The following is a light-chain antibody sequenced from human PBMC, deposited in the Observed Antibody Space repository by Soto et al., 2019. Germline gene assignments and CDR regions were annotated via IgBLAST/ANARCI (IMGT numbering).Light chain of an antibody. CDR2: GAS. V-gene: IGKV3-20*01. CDR1: QSVSSDY. J-gene: IGKJ1*01. Sequence: DIVLTQAPGALSLSPGERATRSCRARQSVSSDYFAWYQQKPGQDPSLLSFGASIRATGIPNRFTGSGSGTEFSFTISRLEPEDWAVYYSQQYGNSPPWTFGQGTNVEIE. CDR3: QQYGNSPPWT.